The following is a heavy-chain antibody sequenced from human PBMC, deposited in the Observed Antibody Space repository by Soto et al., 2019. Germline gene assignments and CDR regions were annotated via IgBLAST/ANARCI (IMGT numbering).Heavy chain of an antibody. CDR1: GYAFSEYY. Sequence: GASVKVSCKASGYAFSEYYIHWVRQAPGQGLEWMGWINPNSGGTNYAQKFQGWVTMTRDTSISTAYMELSRLRSDDTAVYYCARDRGYGGNPGGYYYGMDVWGQGPLVPVSS. J-gene: IGHJ6*02. V-gene: IGHV1-2*04. D-gene: IGHD5-12*01. CDR2: INPNSGGT. CDR3: ARDRGYGGNPGGYYYGMDV.